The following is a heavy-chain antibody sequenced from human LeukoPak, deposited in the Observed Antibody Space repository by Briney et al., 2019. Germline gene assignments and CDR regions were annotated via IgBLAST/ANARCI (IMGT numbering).Heavy chain of an antibody. Sequence: GGSLRLSCAASGFTFSNYGIHWVRQAPGKGLEWVSAISGNGGATYYADSVKGRFSISRDNSKNTLYLDMNSLRGDDTAVYYCARRGGGGDWGDFDIWGQGTMVTVSS. J-gene: IGHJ3*02. V-gene: IGHV3-23*01. CDR3: ARRGGGGDWGDFDI. CDR1: GFTFSNYG. D-gene: IGHD2-21*02. CDR2: ISGNGGAT.